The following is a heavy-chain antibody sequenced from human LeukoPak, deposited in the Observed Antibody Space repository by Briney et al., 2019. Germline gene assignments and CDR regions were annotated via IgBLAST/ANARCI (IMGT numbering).Heavy chain of an antibody. V-gene: IGHV4-4*09. CDR2: IYTSGST. J-gene: IGHJ4*02. D-gene: IGHD3-10*01. CDR3: ARTYYYGSGSFNYFDY. CDR1: GGSISSYY. Sequence: SETLSLTCTVSGGSISSYYWSWIRQPPGKGLGWIGYIYTSGSTNYNPSLKSRVTISVDTSKNQFSLKLSSVTAADTAVYYCARTYYYGSGSFNYFDYWGQGTLVTVSS.